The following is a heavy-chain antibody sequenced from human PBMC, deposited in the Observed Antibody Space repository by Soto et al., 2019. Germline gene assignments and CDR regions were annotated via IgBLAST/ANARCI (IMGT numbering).Heavy chain of an antibody. J-gene: IGHJ4*02. CDR1: GYTFTSYA. Sequence: QVQLVQSGAEVKKPGASVKVSCKASGYTFTSYAMHWVRQAPGQRLEWMGWINAGNGNTKYSQKFQGRVTITRDTSASTAYMELSSLRSEDTAVYYCARALLFGELSAPMYYFDYWGQGTLVTVSS. CDR3: ARALLFGELSAPMYYFDY. CDR2: INAGNGNT. D-gene: IGHD3-10*01. V-gene: IGHV1-3*01.